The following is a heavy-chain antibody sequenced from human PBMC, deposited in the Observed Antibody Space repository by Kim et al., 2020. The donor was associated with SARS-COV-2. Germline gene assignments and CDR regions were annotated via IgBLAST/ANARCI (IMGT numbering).Heavy chain of an antibody. Sequence: SETLSLTCAVSGGSISSSNWWSWVRQPPGKGLEWIGEIYHSGSTNYNPSLKSRVTISVDKSKNQFSLKLSSVTAADTAVYYCARDSVGWELPYFDYWGQGTLVTVSS. V-gene: IGHV4-4*02. J-gene: IGHJ4*02. CDR1: GGSISSSNW. CDR2: IYHSGST. D-gene: IGHD1-26*01. CDR3: ARDSVGWELPYFDY.